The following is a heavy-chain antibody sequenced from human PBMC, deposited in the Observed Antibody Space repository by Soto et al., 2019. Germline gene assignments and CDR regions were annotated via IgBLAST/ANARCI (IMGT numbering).Heavy chain of an antibody. V-gene: IGHV4-59*01. CDR3: TRDGDGRITTNPYYYYCMDV. CDR2: VYYSGGA. J-gene: IGHJ6*02. Sequence: PSETLSLTCTVSGGSISGYYWSWIRQPPGKGLEWIGNVYYSGGAKYNPSVKRRVPISVDTSKNQFSLNLRSVTAADTAVYYCTRDGDGRITTNPYYYYCMDVWGPGITVTVSS. CDR1: GGSISGYY. D-gene: IGHD2-21*02.